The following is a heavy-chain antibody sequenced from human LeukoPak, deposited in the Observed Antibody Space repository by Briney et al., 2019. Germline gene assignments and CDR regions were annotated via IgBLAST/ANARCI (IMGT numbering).Heavy chain of an antibody. CDR3: VRDRGAPASFNI. CDR2: INSDGSTT. V-gene: IGHV3-74*01. D-gene: IGHD4/OR15-4a*01. J-gene: IGHJ3*02. CDR1: GFTFRTYD. Sequence: GGSLRLSCGASGFTFRTYDMLWVRQAPGEGLEWVSHINSDGSTTNYADSVKGRFTISRDNAKNTLYLQLNSLRAEDTALYYCVRDRGAPASFNICGQGTMVTVSS.